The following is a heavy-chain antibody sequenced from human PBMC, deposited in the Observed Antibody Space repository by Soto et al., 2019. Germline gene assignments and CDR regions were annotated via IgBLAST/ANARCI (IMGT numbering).Heavy chain of an antibody. CDR1: GGSVSSGSYY. J-gene: IGHJ4*02. CDR2: IYYSGST. Sequence: SETLSLTCTVSGGSVSSGSYYWSWIRQPPGKGLEWVGYIYYSGSTNYNPSLKSRVTISVDTSKNQFSLKLSSVTAADTAVYYCARGRVFSVLDYWGLGTLVTVSS. V-gene: IGHV4-61*01. D-gene: IGHD2-8*01. CDR3: ARGRVFSVLDY.